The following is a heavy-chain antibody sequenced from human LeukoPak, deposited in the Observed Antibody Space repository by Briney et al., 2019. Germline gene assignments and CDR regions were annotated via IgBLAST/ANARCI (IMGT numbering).Heavy chain of an antibody. CDR3: ARYGTAMVTYYYYYYMDV. J-gene: IGHJ6*03. Sequence: SETLSLTCTVSGYSISSGYYWGWIRQPPGKGLEWIGYIYYSGSTNYNPSLKSRVTISVDTSKNQFSLKLSSVTAADTAVYYCARYGTAMVTYYYYYYMDVWGKGTTVTVSS. CDR1: GYSISSGYY. CDR2: IYYSGST. D-gene: IGHD5-18*01. V-gene: IGHV4-61*01.